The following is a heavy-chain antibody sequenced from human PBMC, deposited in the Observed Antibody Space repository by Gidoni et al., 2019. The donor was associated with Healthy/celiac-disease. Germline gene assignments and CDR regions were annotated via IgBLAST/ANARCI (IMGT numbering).Heavy chain of an antibody. CDR2: IYYSGST. J-gene: IGHJ6*02. V-gene: IGHV4-31*03. D-gene: IGHD3-3*01. Sequence: VQLQESGPGLVKPSQTLSLTCTVSVGSISSGGYYWSWISQHPGKGLEWIGYIYYSGSTYDNPSLKSRVTISGDTSKNQFSLKLSSVTAADTAVYYCAREAYYDFWSGYYTGPGNYDYYGMDVWGQGTTVTVSS. CDR1: VGSISSGGYY. CDR3: AREAYYDFWSGYYTGPGNYDYYGMDV.